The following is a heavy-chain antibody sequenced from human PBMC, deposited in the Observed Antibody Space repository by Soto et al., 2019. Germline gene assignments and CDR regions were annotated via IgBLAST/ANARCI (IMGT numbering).Heavy chain of an antibody. J-gene: IGHJ3*02. Sequence: SETLSLTCAVSGYSISSGYYLGWIRQPPGKGLEWIGSIYHSGSTYYNPSLKSRVTISVDTSKNQFSLKLSSVTAADTAVYYCARMGTPYGSGWFGAFDIWGQGTMVTVSS. D-gene: IGHD6-19*01. CDR3: ARMGTPYGSGWFGAFDI. CDR2: IYHSGST. V-gene: IGHV4-38-2*01. CDR1: GYSISSGYY.